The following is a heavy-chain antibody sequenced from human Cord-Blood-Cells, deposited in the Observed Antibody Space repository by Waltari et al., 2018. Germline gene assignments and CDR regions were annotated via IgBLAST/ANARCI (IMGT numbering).Heavy chain of an antibody. V-gene: IGHV4-59*01. CDR3: ASAPAAATLWYFDL. Sequence: QVQLQDSGPGLGRPSETLSLTCTVSGGPIGSYYWTWIRQPPGKGLEWIGYSDYSGGTNYNPALKGQVTISVDTSKNQFSLKLGSVTAADTAVYYCASAPAAATLWYFDLWGRGTLVTVSS. D-gene: IGHD6-13*01. CDR1: GGPIGSYY. J-gene: IGHJ2*01. CDR2: SDYSGGT.